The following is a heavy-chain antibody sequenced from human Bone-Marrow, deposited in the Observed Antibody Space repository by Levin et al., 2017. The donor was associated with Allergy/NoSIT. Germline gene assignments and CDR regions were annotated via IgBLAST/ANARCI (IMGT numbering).Heavy chain of an antibody. CDR1: GFSLTTTGVA. V-gene: IGHV2-5*02. CDR3: AHSSQAWCGEFSH. CDR2: ISWDDDK. Sequence: SGPTLVKPTQTLTLTCTFSGFSLTTTGVAVGWVRQSPGEALEWLALISWDDDKRYSPSLKSRLSITSDTSQNQVVLTMTNMDSVDTATSFCAHSSQAWCGEFSHWGQGTLVTVSS. D-gene: IGHD3-10*01. J-gene: IGHJ4*02.